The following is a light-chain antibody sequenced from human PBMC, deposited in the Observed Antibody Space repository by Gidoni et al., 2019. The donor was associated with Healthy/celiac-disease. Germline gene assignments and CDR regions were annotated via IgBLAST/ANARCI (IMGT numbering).Light chain of an antibody. J-gene: IGKJ4*01. CDR2: DAS. CDR1: QDISNY. V-gene: IGKV1-33*01. Sequence: EIQMTQSPSSLSASVGDRVTITCQASQDISNYLNWYQQKPGKAPKLLSYDASNLETGVPSRFSGSGSGTDFTFTISSLQPEDIATYYCQQYDNLPRTFGGGTKVEIK. CDR3: QQYDNLPRT.